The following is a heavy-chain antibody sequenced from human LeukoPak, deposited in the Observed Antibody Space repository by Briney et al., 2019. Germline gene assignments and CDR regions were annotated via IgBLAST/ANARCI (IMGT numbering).Heavy chain of an antibody. CDR1: GGSISSSNW. J-gene: IGHJ3*02. V-gene: IGHV4-4*02. CDR3: ARAPNLSSVAAVDAFDI. Sequence: SGTLSLTCAVSGGSISSSNWWSWVRQPPGKGLEWIGEIYHSGSTNYNPSLKSRVTISVDKSKNQFSLKLSSVTAADTAVYYCARAPNLSSVAAVDAFDIWGQGTMVTVSS. CDR2: IYHSGST. D-gene: IGHD4-11*01.